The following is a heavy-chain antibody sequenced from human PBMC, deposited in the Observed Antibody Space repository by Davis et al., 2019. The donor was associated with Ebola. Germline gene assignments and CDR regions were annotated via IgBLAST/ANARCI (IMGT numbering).Heavy chain of an antibody. D-gene: IGHD5-18*01. CDR3: ARDRVSWIQLWLLDY. Sequence: PGGSLRLSCAASGFTFSDYYMSWIRQAPGKGLEWVSYISSSGSTIYYADSVKGRFTISRDNAKNSLYLQMNSLRAEDTAVYYCARDRVSWIQLWLLDYWGQGTLVTVSS. CDR2: ISSSGSTI. V-gene: IGHV3-11*01. J-gene: IGHJ4*02. CDR1: GFTFSDYY.